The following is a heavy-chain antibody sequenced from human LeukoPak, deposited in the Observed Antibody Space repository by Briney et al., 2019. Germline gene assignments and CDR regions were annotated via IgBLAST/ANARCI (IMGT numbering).Heavy chain of an antibody. V-gene: IGHV3-30*03. CDR1: GFTFSSYG. CDR2: ISYDGSNK. J-gene: IGHJ6*04. D-gene: IGHD3-3*01. CDR3: AGIPVFGVVLHQEPV. Sequence: GGSLRLSCAASGFTFSSYGMHWVRQAPGKGLEWVAVISYDGSNKYYADSVKGRFTISRDNSKNTLYLQMSSLRSEDTAVYFCAGIPVFGVVLHQEPVWGKGTTVTVSS.